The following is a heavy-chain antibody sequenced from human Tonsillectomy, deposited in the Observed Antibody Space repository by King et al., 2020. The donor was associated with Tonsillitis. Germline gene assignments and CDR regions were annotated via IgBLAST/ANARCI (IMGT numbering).Heavy chain of an antibody. Sequence: QLQESGPGLVKPSETLSLTCTVSGYSISSGYYWGWIRQPPGKGLEWIGSIYHSGSTYYNPSLKSRVTISVDTSKNQFSLKLSSVNAADTAVYYCARDYYDSSGYPDYWGQGPLVTVSS. D-gene: IGHD3-22*01. CDR1: GYSISSGYY. CDR2: IYHSGST. CDR3: ARDYYDSSGYPDY. V-gene: IGHV4-38-2*02. J-gene: IGHJ4*02.